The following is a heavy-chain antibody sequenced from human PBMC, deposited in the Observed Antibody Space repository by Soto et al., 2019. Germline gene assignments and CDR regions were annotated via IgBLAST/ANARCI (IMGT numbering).Heavy chain of an antibody. CDR2: IYYIGST. CDR3: ARFSTVKRRVFDF. J-gene: IGHJ4*02. CDR1: DGPISSGDNY. V-gene: IGHV4-30-4*01. D-gene: IGHD4-17*01. Sequence: QVQLQESGPGLVKPSETLSLTCNVSDGPISSGDNYWSWIRQPPGKGLEWIGYIYYIGSTYYNPSLKSQVTISVDTSKNQFSLRLNSVTAADTAVYYCARFSTVKRRVFDFWGQGILVTVSS.